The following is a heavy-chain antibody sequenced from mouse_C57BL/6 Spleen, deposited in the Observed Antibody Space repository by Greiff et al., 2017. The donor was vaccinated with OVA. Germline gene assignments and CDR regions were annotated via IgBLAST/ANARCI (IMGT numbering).Heavy chain of an antibody. CDR3: AGEDTSGSTDT. V-gene: IGHV1-4*01. D-gene: IGHD3-2*02. CDR2: INPSSGYT. Sequence: VQLQQSGAELARPGASVKMSCKASGYTFTSYTMHWVKQRPGQGLEWIGYINPSSGYTKYNQKFKDKATLTADKSSSTAYMQLSSLTSEDSAVYYCAGEDTSGSTDTWGPGTTLSVSS. J-gene: IGHJ2*01. CDR1: GYTFTSYT.